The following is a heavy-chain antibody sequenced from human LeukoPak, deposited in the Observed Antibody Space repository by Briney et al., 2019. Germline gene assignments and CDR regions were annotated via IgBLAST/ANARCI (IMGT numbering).Heavy chain of an antibody. CDR3: ARDLHSSSWEYYFDY. V-gene: IGHV4-4*07. Sequence: SETPSLTCTVSGGSISSYYWSWIRQPAGKGLEWIGRIYTSGSTNYNPSLKSRVTMSVDTSKNQFSLKLSSVTAADTAVYYCARDLHSSSWEYYFDYWGQGTLVTVSS. J-gene: IGHJ4*02. CDR1: GGSISSYY. CDR2: IYTSGST. D-gene: IGHD6-13*01.